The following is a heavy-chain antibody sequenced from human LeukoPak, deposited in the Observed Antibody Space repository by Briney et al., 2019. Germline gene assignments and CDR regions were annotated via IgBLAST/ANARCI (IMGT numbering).Heavy chain of an antibody. CDR2: IRYDGSNK. CDR3: AKDSFWGEIAVAGSLVAGDFDY. CDR1: GFTFSTYG. D-gene: IGHD6-19*01. J-gene: IGHJ4*02. V-gene: IGHV3-30*02. Sequence: QPGGSLRLSCAASGFTFSTYGMLWVRQAPGKGLEWVAFIRYDGSNKYYADSVKGRFTISRDNSKNTLYLQMNSLRAEDTAVYYCAKDSFWGEIAVAGSLVAGDFDYWGQGTLVTVSS.